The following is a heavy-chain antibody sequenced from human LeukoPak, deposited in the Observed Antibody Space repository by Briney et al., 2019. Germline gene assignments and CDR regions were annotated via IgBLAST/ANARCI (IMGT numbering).Heavy chain of an antibody. CDR1: GFTFDDYA. Sequence: GGSLRLSCAASGFTFDDYAMHWVRQAPGKGLEWVSGISWNSGSIGYADSVKGRFTISRDNAKNSLYLQMNSLRAEDTAVYYCVRIAAPRGDYYYYYMDVWGKGTTVTVSS. J-gene: IGHJ6*03. CDR3: VRIAAPRGDYYYYYMDV. D-gene: IGHD6-6*01. CDR2: ISWNSGSI. V-gene: IGHV3-9*01.